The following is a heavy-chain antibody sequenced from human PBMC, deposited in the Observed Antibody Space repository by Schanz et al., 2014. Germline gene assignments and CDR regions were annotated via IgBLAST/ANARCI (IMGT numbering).Heavy chain of an antibody. J-gene: IGHJ4*02. Sequence: QVQLVQSGAEVKKPGASVKVSCKASGYTFSSYGISWVRQAPGQGLEWMGWISANNGNTNKAQKLQGRVTFTADKSTSTAFLEVNSLRSEDTAVYYCARTGYDPSLTHWGQGTLVTVSS. CDR1: GYTFSSYG. CDR2: ISANNGNT. D-gene: IGHD5-12*01. V-gene: IGHV1-18*04. CDR3: ARTGYDPSLTH.